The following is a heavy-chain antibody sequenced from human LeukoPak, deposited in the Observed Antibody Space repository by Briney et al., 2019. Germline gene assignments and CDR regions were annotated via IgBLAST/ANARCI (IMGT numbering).Heavy chain of an antibody. V-gene: IGHV3-23*01. CDR1: GFTFSSYA. Sequence: GGSLRLSCAASGFTFSSYAMSGVRQAPGKGLEWVSAISGSGGSTYYADYVKGRFTISRDNSKNTLYLQMNSLRAEDTAVYYCANPRRDRNYDSSGYPSYFDYWGQGTLVTVSS. CDR2: ISGSGGST. D-gene: IGHD3-22*01. J-gene: IGHJ4*02. CDR3: ANPRRDRNYDSSGYPSYFDY.